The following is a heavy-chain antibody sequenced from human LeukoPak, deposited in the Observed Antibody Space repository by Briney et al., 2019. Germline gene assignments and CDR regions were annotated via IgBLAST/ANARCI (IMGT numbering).Heavy chain of an antibody. CDR3: AKDTTIVPFFDY. D-gene: IGHD5-24*01. CDR1: GFTFSSYA. V-gene: IGHV3-23*01. CDR2: ISGSGGST. J-gene: IGHJ4*02. Sequence: QTGGSLRLYCAASGFTFSSYAMSWVRQAPGKGLEWVSAISGSGGSTYYADSVKGRFTISRDNSKNTLYLQMNSLRAEDTAVYYCAKDTTIVPFFDYWGQGTLVTVSS.